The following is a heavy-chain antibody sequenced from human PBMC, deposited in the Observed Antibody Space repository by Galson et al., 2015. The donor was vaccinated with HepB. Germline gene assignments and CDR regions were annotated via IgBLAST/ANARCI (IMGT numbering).Heavy chain of an antibody. CDR3: ARVFDSSSWYYFDY. V-gene: IGHV1-69*04. Sequence: SVKVSCKASGGTFSSYAISWVRQAPGQGLEWMGRIIPILGIANYAQKFQGRVTITADKSTSTAYMELSSLRSEDTAVYYCARVFDSSSWYYFDYWGQGTLVTVSS. J-gene: IGHJ4*02. CDR2: IIPILGIA. D-gene: IGHD6-13*01. CDR1: GGTFSSYA.